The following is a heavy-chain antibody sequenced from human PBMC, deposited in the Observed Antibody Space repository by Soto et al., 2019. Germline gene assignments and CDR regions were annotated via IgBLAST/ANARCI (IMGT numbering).Heavy chain of an antibody. CDR2: IYPGDSDT. CDR3: ARTRSFTLGFYYDGMDV. V-gene: IGHV5-51*01. J-gene: IGHJ6*02. D-gene: IGHD6-6*01. CDR1: GYSFASYW. Sequence: GESLKISCQGSGYSFASYWIGWVRQMPGKDLEWMGIIYPGDSDTRYSPSFQGQVTISADKSLRTACLQWTSLKASDTALYYCARTRSFTLGFYYDGMDVWGQGTTVTVS.